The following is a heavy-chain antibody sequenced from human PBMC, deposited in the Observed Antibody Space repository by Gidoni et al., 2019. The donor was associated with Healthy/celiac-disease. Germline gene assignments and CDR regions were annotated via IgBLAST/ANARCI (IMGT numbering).Heavy chain of an antibody. V-gene: IGHV3-33*01. D-gene: IGHD3-10*01. CDR3: ARHYYGSGTYPGAFDI. Sequence: QVQLVESGGGAVQPGSSLRLSCAASGFTFSSYGMHWVRQAPGKGLEWVAVIWYDGSNKYYADSVKGRFTISRDNSKNTLYLQMNSLRAEDTAVYYCARHYYGSGTYPGAFDIWGQGTMVTVSS. J-gene: IGHJ3*02. CDR2: IWYDGSNK. CDR1: GFTFSSYG.